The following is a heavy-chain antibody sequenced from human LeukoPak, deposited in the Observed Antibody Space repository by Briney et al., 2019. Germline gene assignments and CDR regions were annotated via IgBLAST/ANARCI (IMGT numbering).Heavy chain of an antibody. V-gene: IGHV5-51*01. CDR3: VRGVRSGADSYFDF. J-gene: IGHJ4*02. Sequence: GESLEISCYTSGFNFHNFWIGLGRQMSGKGLGRSVIMYQGGSATRQRRALQAQLTISADKSISTAYLQWSSLQASDTAMYYCVRGVRSGADSYFDFWGQGTLVTVSS. CDR1: GFNFHNFW. D-gene: IGHD2-15*01. CDR2: MYQGGSAT.